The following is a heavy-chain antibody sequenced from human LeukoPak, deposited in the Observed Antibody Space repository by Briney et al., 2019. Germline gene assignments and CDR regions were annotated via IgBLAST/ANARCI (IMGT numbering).Heavy chain of an antibody. D-gene: IGHD6-19*01. V-gene: IGHV4-59*01. Sequence: SGTLSLTCTVSGGSISSYYWSWIRRPPGKGLEWIGYIYYSGSTNYNPSLKSRVTISVDTSKNQFSLKLSSVTAADTAVYYCARVQQWLFDYWGQGTLVTVSS. CDR3: ARVQQWLFDY. CDR2: IYYSGST. J-gene: IGHJ4*02. CDR1: GGSISSYY.